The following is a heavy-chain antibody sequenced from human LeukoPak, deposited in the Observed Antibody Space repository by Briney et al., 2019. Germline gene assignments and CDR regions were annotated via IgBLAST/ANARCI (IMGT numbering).Heavy chain of an antibody. CDR1: GGSISRLY. D-gene: IGHD3-10*01. J-gene: IGHJ6*02. CDR2: IYYTGST. Sequence: NPSETLSLTCTVSGGSISRLYWIGVRQPPGKGLEWIGCIYYTGSTNYPPSLKSRVTISVDTSKNQFTLRLSSVTAADTAVYYCARHASAYGSGTYWHCMDVWGQGTTVTVSS. CDR3: ARHASAYGSGTYWHCMDV. V-gene: IGHV4-59*08.